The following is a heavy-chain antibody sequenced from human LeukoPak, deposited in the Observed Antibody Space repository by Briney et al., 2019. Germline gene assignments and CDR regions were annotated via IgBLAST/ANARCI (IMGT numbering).Heavy chain of an antibody. D-gene: IGHD1-26*01. J-gene: IGHJ3*02. CDR1: GFTFSDSA. CDR2: IRSKPNNYAT. CDR3: TRWELNDAFDI. V-gene: IGHV3-73*01. Sequence: GGSLRLSCAASGFTFSDSAMHWVRQASGQGLEWVGRIRSKPNNYATAYAASVKGRFTISRDDSKNTAYLQMNSLKTEDTAVYYCTRWELNDAFDIWGQGTMVTVSS.